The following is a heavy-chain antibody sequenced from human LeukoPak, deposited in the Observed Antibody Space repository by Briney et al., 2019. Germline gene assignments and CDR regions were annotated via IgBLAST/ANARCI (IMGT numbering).Heavy chain of an antibody. J-gene: IGHJ1*01. CDR3: ARGDNDYGDYEYFQH. V-gene: IGHV4-30-4*01. Sequence: SETLSLTCTVSGGSISSDDYHWSWIRQPPGKGLEWIGYIYYSGSTYYNPSLKSRVTISVDTSKNQFSLKLSSVTAADTAVYYCARGDNDYGDYEYFQHWGQGTLVTVSS. CDR1: GGSISSDDYH. CDR2: IYYSGST. D-gene: IGHD4-17*01.